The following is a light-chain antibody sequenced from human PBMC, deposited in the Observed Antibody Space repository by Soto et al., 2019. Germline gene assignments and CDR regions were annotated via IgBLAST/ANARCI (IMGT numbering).Light chain of an antibody. J-gene: IGKJ4*01. V-gene: IGKV1-9*01. CDR1: QGISSY. CDR3: QQLNSYPLT. CDR2: GAS. Sequence: DIQLTQSPSFLSASVGDRVTISCRASQGISSYLAWYQQKSGKAPKLLIYGASTLLSGVPSRFSGSGSGTEFTLTISSLQPEDFATYYCQQLNSYPLTFGGGTKVEIK.